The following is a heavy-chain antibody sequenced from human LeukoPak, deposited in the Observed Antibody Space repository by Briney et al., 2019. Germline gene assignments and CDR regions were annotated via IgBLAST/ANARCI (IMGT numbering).Heavy chain of an antibody. CDR3: AKHSRSGYSAYENAFDI. J-gene: IGHJ3*02. CDR2: IYYSGST. D-gene: IGHD5-12*01. CDR1: GGSISSSSYY. V-gene: IGHV4-39*01. Sequence: SETLSLTCTVSGGSISSSSYYWDWIRQPPGKGLEWIGSIYYSGSTYYNPSLKSRVTISVDTPKNQFSLKLNSVTAADTAVYYCAKHSRSGYSAYENAFDIWGQGTMVTVSS.